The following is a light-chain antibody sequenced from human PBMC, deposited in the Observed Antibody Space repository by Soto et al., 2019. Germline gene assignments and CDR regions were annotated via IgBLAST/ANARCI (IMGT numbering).Light chain of an antibody. CDR1: SSDVGGYAY. V-gene: IGLV2-11*01. CDR3: CSYAGSYTFV. CDR2: DVS. Sequence: QSVLTQPHSVSGSPGQSVTISCTGTSSDVGGYAYVSWYQQHPGKAPKVIISDVSKRPSGVPDRFSGSKSGNTASLTISGLQAEDEADYYCCSYAGSYTFVFGSGTKLTVL. J-gene: IGLJ1*01.